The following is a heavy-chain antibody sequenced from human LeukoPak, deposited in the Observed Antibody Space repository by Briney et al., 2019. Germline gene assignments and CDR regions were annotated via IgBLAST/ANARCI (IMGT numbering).Heavy chain of an antibody. CDR3: ARPRRYYHYMDV. V-gene: IGHV4-4*09. CDR1: GGSISSYY. Sequence: SETLSLTCTVSGGSISSYYWSWIRQPPGKGLEWIGYIYTSGSTNYNPSLKSRVTVSVDTSKNQFSLKLNSVTAADTAVYYCARPRRYYHYMDVWGKGTTVTVSS. CDR2: IYTSGST. J-gene: IGHJ6*03.